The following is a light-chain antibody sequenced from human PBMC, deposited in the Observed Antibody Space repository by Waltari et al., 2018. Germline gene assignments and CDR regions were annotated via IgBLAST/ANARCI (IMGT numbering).Light chain of an antibody. CDR2: DVS. J-gene: IGLJ3*02. CDR3: SSYTSSSTLV. CDR1: LSTVGGYNY. V-gene: IGLV2-14*03. Sequence: QSALTQPASVSGSPGQSIPISCTGTLSTVGGYNYVSWYQQHPGKAPKLMIYDVSNRPSGVSNRFSGSKSGNTASLTISGLQAEDEADYYCSSYTSSSTLVFGGGTKLTVL.